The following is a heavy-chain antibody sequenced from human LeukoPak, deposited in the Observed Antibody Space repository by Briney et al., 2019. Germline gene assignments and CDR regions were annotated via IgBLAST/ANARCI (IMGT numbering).Heavy chain of an antibody. CDR1: GYTFTSYG. J-gene: IGHJ4*02. CDR2: ISAYNGNT. CDR3: AADSPPRRGPGY. V-gene: IGHV1-18*01. D-gene: IGHD3-10*01. Sequence: ASVKVSCKASGYTFTSYGISWVRQAPGQGLEWMGWISAYNGNTNYAQKFQERVTITRDMSTSTAYMELSSLRSEDTAVYYCAADSPPRRGPGYWGQGTLVTVSS.